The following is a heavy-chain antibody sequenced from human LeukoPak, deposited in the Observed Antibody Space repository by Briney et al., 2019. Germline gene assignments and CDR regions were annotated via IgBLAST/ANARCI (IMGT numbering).Heavy chain of an antibody. V-gene: IGHV1-8*01. Sequence: ASVKVSCKASGYTFTSYDINWVRQATGQGLEWMGWMNPNSGNTGYAQKFQGRVTMTRNTSISTAYMELSSLRSEDTAVYYGARGAYYYGSGSYYRGPYYYMDVWGKGTTVTVSS. CDR2: MNPNSGNT. CDR1: GYTFTSYD. CDR3: ARGAYYYGSGSYYRGPYYYMDV. D-gene: IGHD3-10*01. J-gene: IGHJ6*03.